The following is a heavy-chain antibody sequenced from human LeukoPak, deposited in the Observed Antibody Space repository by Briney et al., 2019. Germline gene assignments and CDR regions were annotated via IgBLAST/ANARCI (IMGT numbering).Heavy chain of an antibody. J-gene: IGHJ5*02. V-gene: IGHV4-59*01. CDR2: IYYSGST. CDR3: ARAHPGSWFDP. CDR1: GGSISSYY. Sequence: SETLSLTCTASGGSISSYYWSWIRQPPGKGLEWIGYIYYSGSTNYNPSLKSRVTISVDTSKNQFSLKLSSVTAADTAVYYCARAHPGSWFDPWGQGTLVTVSS. D-gene: IGHD3-10*01.